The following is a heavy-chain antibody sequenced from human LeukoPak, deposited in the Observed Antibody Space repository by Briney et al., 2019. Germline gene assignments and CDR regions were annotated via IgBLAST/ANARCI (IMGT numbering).Heavy chain of an antibody. J-gene: IGHJ4*02. Sequence: PGGSLRLSCAASGFTISSNYMSWVRQAPGKGLEWVSVIYSGGSTYYADSVKGRFTISRDNSKNTLYLQMNSLRAEDTAVYYCAREGAMVDFDYWGQGTLVTVSS. D-gene: IGHD5-18*01. CDR3: AREGAMVDFDY. CDR2: IYSGGST. CDR1: GFTISSNY. V-gene: IGHV3-66*01.